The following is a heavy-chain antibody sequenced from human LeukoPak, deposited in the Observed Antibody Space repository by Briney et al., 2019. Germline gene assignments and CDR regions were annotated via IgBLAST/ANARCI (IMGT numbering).Heavy chain of an antibody. D-gene: IGHD6-19*01. CDR3: ARERDSSGFEAY. J-gene: IGHJ4*02. V-gene: IGHV3-53*01. Sequence: PGGSLRLSCAASGFTFSDYNMSWIRQAPGKGLEWVSVIYSGGSTYYADSVKGRFTISRDNSKNTLYLQMNSLRAEDTAVYYCARERDSSGFEAYWGQGTLVTVSS. CDR1: GFTFSDYN. CDR2: IYSGGST.